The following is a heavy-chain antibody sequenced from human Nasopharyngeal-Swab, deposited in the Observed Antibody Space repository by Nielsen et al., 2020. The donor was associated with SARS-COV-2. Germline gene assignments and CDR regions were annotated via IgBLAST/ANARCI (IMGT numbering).Heavy chain of an antibody. Sequence: GESLKISCAASGFTFSSYAMSWVRQAPGKGLEWVSAISGSGGSTYYADSVKGRSTISRDNSKNTLYLQMNSLRAEDTAVYYCAKDDRRSQWLVDYYHGMDVWGQGTTVTVSS. CDR1: GFTFSSYA. D-gene: IGHD6-19*01. V-gene: IGHV3-23*01. CDR2: ISGSGGST. CDR3: AKDDRRSQWLVDYYHGMDV. J-gene: IGHJ6*02.